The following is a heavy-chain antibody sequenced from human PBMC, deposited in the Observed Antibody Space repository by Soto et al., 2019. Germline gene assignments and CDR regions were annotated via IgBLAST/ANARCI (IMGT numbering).Heavy chain of an antibody. CDR2: IIPIFGTA. V-gene: IGHV1-69*01. CDR1: GGTFSSYA. CDR3: ARRGTRDRNTSGSYPKYYYYGMDV. J-gene: IGHJ6*02. Sequence: QVQLVQSGAEVKKPGSSVKVSCKASGGTFSSYAISWVRQAPGQGLEWMGGIIPIFGTANYAQKFQGRVTITADESTSTAYMELSSLRSEDTAVYYCARRGTRDRNTSGSYPKYYYYGMDVWGQGTTVTVSS. D-gene: IGHD1-26*01.